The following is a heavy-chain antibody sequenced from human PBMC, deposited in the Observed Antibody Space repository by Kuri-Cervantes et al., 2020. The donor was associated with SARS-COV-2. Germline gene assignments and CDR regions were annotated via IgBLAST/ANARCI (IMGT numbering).Heavy chain of an antibody. CDR1: GFTFSSYA. D-gene: IGHD1-20*01. V-gene: IGHV3-23*01. Sequence: GESLKISCAASGFTFSSYAMSWVRQAPGKGLEWVSAISGSGGSTYYADSVKGRFTISRDNSKNTLYPQMNSLRAEDTAVYYCASLSITGTTQFDYWGQGTLVTVSS. J-gene: IGHJ4*02. CDR2: ISGSGGST. CDR3: ASLSITGTTQFDY.